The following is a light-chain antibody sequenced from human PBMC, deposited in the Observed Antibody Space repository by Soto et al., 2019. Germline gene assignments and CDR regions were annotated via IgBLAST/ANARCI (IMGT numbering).Light chain of an antibody. J-gene: IGKJ2*01. V-gene: IGKV3-20*01. CDR3: QQYGSSPT. CDR1: QSVSSAY. Sequence: EIVLTQSPGTLSLSPGERVTLSCRASQSVSSAYLAWYQQKHGQPPRLLIYSAYNRATGIPDRFSGSGSATHFTLTISSLEPEDFAMYFCQQYGSSPTFGQGTYLHVK. CDR2: SAY.